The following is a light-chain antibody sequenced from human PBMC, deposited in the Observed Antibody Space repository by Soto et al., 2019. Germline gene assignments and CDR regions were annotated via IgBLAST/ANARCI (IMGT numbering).Light chain of an antibody. J-gene: IGKJ1*01. CDR3: QQYNSYSWT. V-gene: IGKV1-5*01. Sequence: DIPLPQSPSTLSASIRARVSSXLLASQSISSWLAWYQQKPGKAPKLLIYDASSLESGVPSRFSGGGSGTEFTLTISSLQPDDFATYYCQQYNSYSWTFGQGTKVDNK. CDR2: DAS. CDR1: QSISSW.